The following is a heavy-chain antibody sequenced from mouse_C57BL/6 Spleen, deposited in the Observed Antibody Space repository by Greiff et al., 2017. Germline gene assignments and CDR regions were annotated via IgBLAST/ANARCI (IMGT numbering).Heavy chain of an antibody. Sequence: QVQLQQPGAELVMPGASVKLSCKASGYTFTSYWMHWVKQRPGQGLEWIGEIDPSDSYTNYNQKFKGKSTLTVDKSSSTAYMQLSSRTSVDSAVYYCARANCYGSSSFAYWGQGTLVTVAA. D-gene: IGHD1-1*01. CDR2: IDPSDSYT. V-gene: IGHV1-69*01. CDR1: GYTFTSYW. J-gene: IGHJ3*01. CDR3: ARANCYGSSSFAY.